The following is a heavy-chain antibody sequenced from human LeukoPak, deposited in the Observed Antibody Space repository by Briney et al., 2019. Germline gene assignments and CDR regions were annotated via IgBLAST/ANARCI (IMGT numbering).Heavy chain of an antibody. CDR3: ARGGSIGQLGYYDFWSGYRATQKQKNWFDP. J-gene: IGHJ5*02. D-gene: IGHD3-3*01. Sequence: ASVKVSCTASGYTFTSYDINWVRQATGQGLEWMGWMNPNSGNTGYAQKFQGRVTMTRNTSISTAYMELSSLRSEDTAVYYCARGGSIGQLGYYDFWSGYRATQKQKNWFDPWGQGTLVTVSS. V-gene: IGHV1-8*01. CDR1: GYTFTSYD. CDR2: MNPNSGNT.